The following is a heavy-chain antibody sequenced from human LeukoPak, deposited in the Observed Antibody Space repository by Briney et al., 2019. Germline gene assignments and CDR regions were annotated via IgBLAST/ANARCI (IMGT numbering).Heavy chain of an antibody. Sequence: GGSLRLSCAASGFTFSSYAMSWVRQAPGKGLEWVANIKQDGSDQYYVDSVKGRFIISRDNAKNSVYLQMNSLRAEDTALYYCARGVGGFDYWGQGTLVTVSS. D-gene: IGHD2-15*01. CDR2: IKQDGSDQ. CDR1: GFTFSSYA. CDR3: ARGVGGFDY. V-gene: IGHV3-7*01. J-gene: IGHJ4*02.